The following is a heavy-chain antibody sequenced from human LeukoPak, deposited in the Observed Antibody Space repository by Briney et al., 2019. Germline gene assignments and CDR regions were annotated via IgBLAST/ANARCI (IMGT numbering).Heavy chain of an antibody. CDR2: ISYSGST. J-gene: IGHJ4*02. Sequence: SETLSLTCTASGGSISSYYWSWIRQPPGKGLEWIGYISYSGSTNYNPSLKSRVTISVGPSKNQFSLKLSSVTAGDTAVYYCARNWGPHYWGQGTLVTVSS. CDR3: ARNWGPHY. V-gene: IGHV4-59*01. CDR1: GGSISSYY. D-gene: IGHD7-27*01.